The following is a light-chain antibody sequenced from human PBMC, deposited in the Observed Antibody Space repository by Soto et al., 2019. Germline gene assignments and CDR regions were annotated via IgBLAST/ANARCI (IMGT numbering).Light chain of an antibody. CDR2: DVS. CDR1: SSDIGDYNY. Sequence: QSALTQPASVSGSPGQSITISCTGTSSDIGDYNYVSWYQQLPGKVPKLIIYDVSNRPSGVSDRFSGSKSGNAASLTISGLQAEDEADYYCSSYTGTSTLYVFGTGTKLTVL. J-gene: IGLJ1*01. V-gene: IGLV2-14*03. CDR3: SSYTGTSTLYV.